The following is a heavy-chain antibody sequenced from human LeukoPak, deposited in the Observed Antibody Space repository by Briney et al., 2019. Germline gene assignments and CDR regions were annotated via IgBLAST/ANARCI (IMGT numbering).Heavy chain of an antibody. CDR1: GFTVSSNY. J-gene: IGHJ4*02. D-gene: IGHD5-18*01. Sequence: GGSLRLSCAASGFTVSSNYMSWVRQAPGKGLEWVSIIYSGGSTDYADSVKGRFTISRDNSENTLYLQMNSLRAEDTAVYYCARLSYGYHFDYWGQGTLVTVSS. CDR3: ARLSYGYHFDY. V-gene: IGHV3-53*01. CDR2: IYSGGST.